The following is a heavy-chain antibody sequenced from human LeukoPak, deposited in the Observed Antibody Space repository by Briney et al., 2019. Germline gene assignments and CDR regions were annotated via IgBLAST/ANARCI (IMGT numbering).Heavy chain of an antibody. V-gene: IGHV6-1*01. J-gene: IGHJ4*02. CDR2: TYYRSKWYD. CDR1: RDSVSSNSAA. CDR3: ARVKRMAVASLYYFDS. D-gene: IGHD6-19*01. Sequence: PSQTLSLTCAISRDSVSSNSAAWNWIRQSPSRGLEWLGRTYYRSKWYDDYAVSVKSRITFNPDTSKNQFSLRLNSVTAGDTAIYYCARVKRMAVASLYYFDSWGQGTLVTVSS.